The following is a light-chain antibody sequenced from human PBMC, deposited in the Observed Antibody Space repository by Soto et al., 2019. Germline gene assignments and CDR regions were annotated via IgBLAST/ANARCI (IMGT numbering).Light chain of an antibody. CDR3: QQYRTWPIT. J-gene: IGKJ4*01. Sequence: DIVMTQSPATLPVAPGERVTLSCRASQGVSRELAWYQHKPGQAPRLLISGASTRATGIPARLSGSGSGTEFTLTISRLQSEDCAVYYCQQYRTWPITFGGGTKVDI. V-gene: IGKV3-15*01. CDR2: GAS. CDR1: QGVSRE.